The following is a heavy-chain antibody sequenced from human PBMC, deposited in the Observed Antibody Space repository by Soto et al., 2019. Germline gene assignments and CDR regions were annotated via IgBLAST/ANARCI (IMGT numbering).Heavy chain of an antibody. CDR2: IYPGDSDT. D-gene: IGHD2-8*01. Sequence: GESLKISCKGSGYSFTSQWIARVRQMPGKGLEWMGIIYPGDSDTRYSPSFQGQVTISADKSISTAYLQWSSLKASDTAMYYCERINGCPNGVCYSFDYWGQGTLVTVSS. J-gene: IGHJ4*02. CDR1: GYSFTSQW. V-gene: IGHV5-51*01. CDR3: ERINGCPNGVCYSFDY.